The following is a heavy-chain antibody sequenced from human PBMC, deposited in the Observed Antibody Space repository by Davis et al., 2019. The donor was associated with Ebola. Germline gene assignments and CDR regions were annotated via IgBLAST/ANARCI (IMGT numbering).Heavy chain of an antibody. D-gene: IGHD1-26*01. CDR2: ISGSGGST. Sequence: PSETLSLTCTVSGGSISSYYWSWVRQAPGKGLEWVSAISGSGGSTYYADSVKGRFTISRDNSKNTLYLQMNSLRAEDTAVYYCAKDGASGSYQWWGQGTLVTVSS. V-gene: IGHV3-23*01. CDR3: AKDGASGSYQW. J-gene: IGHJ1*01. CDR1: GGSISSYY.